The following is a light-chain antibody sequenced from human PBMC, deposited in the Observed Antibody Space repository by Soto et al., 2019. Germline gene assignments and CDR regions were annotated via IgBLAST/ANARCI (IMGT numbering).Light chain of an antibody. CDR2: DVS. Sequence: QSALTQPRSVSGSPGQPVTISCTGTSSDVGGYNYVSWYQQHPGKAPKVMIYDVSERPSGVPDRFSGSKSGNTASLTISGLQAEDEADYYCCSYAGSPRYVLGTGTQLTVL. V-gene: IGLV2-11*01. CDR3: CSYAGSPRYV. CDR1: SSDVGGYNY. J-gene: IGLJ1*01.